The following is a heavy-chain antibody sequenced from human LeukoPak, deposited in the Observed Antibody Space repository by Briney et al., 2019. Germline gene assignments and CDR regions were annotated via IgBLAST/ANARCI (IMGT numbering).Heavy chain of an antibody. J-gene: IGHJ3*02. CDR3: ARVGVDAFDI. D-gene: IGHD6-13*01. V-gene: IGHV3-13*01. Sequence: GGSLRLSCAASGFTFSTYDMHWVRQAPGKSLEWVSAIDTAGDTYYPGSVKGRFTISRENAKNSLYLQMNSLRAGDTAVYYCARVGVDAFDIWGQGTMVTVSS. CDR2: IDTAGDT. CDR1: GFTFSTYD.